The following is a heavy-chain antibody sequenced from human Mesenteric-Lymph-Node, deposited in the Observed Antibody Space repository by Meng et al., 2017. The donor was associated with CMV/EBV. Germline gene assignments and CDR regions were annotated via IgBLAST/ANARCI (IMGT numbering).Heavy chain of an antibody. CDR2: IVPKFGIV. V-gene: IGHV1-69*10. CDR3: ATDLSCSSTRCYRRDALDV. Sequence: SVKVSCKASGGTFSSHVITWVRQAPGQGLEWIGGIVPKFGIVDYAQKFQGRVTMTEDTSTDTVHMELSSLRSEDTAVYYCATDLSCSSTRCYRRDALDVWGQGTMVTVSS. CDR1: GGTFSSHV. D-gene: IGHD2-2*02. J-gene: IGHJ3*01.